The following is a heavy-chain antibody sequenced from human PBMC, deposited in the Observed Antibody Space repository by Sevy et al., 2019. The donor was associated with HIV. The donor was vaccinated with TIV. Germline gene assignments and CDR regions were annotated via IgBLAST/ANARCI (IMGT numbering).Heavy chain of an antibody. V-gene: IGHV4-39*01. J-gene: IGHJ5*02. D-gene: IGHD3-9*01. Sequence: SETLSLTCTVSGGSISSSNYYWGWIRQPPGKGLEWIGSIYDSGSPYYNPSLKSRVPISEDTSKNQSFLNLSSVTAPDTAVYYGAGMEVGGYDRLTGRSTGWFDPWGQGTLVTVSS. CDR2: IYDSGSP. CDR1: GGSISSSNYY. CDR3: AGMEVGGYDRLTGRSTGWFDP.